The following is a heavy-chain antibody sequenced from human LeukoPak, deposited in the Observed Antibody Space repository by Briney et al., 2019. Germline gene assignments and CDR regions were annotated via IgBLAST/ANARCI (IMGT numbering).Heavy chain of an antibody. V-gene: IGHV3-7*01. CDR1: GFTFNDAW. J-gene: IGHJ4*02. Sequence: QSGGSLRLSCAASGFTFNDAWMSWVRQAPGKGLEWVANIKPDGSGKLYVDSVRGRFTISRDNAANSLYLQMNSLRAEDTAVYHCARYCSGTTCAGEPRFDIWGQGNLVTVSS. D-gene: IGHD1-14*01. CDR3: ARYCSGTTCAGEPRFDI. CDR2: IKPDGSGK.